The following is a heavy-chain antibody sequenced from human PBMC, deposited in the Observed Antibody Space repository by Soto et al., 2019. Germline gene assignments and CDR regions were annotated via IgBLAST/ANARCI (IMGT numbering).Heavy chain of an antibody. CDR2: TYYRSKWYS. Sequence: SQTLSLTCAISGDSVSSNSAGWNLIRLSPSRGLEWLGRTYYRSKWYSVYAPSVKSRISINPDTSKNQFSLKLSSVTAADTAVYYCARDRLYYYDSSGYAEGFDPWGQGTLVTVSS. CDR1: GDSVSSNSAG. J-gene: IGHJ5*02. D-gene: IGHD3-22*01. CDR3: ARDRLYYYDSSGYAEGFDP. V-gene: IGHV6-1*01.